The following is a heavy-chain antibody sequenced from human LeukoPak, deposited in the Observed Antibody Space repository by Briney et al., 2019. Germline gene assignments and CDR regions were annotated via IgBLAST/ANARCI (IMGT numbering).Heavy chain of an antibody. J-gene: IGHJ4*02. V-gene: IGHV3-30*04. D-gene: IGHD3-3*01. Sequence: RSGRSLRLSCAASRFTFRSYSMHWVRQAPGKGLEWVAVISSDGNSKNYADSVRGRFTISRDNPKNTLYLQLNSLRDEDTAVYYCARETGVDNFRSGRQNLYYFDYWGQGTLVIVSS. CDR2: ISSDGNSK. CDR3: ARETGVDNFRSGRQNLYYFDY. CDR1: RFTFRSYS.